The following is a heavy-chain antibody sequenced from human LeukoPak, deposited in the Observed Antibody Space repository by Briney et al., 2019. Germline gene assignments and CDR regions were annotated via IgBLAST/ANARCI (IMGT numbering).Heavy chain of an antibody. V-gene: IGHV3-23*01. J-gene: IGHJ4*02. CDR2: ITGSGSGT. D-gene: IGHD3-22*01. CDR3: AKDPDDSSGYYDY. Sequence: GGSLRLSCAASGFTFSSYAMSWVRQAPGRGLEWVSGITGSGSGTDYTDSVKGRFTISRDNSKNTLYLQMNSLRAEDTAVYYCAKDPDDSSGYYDYWGQGTLVTVSS. CDR1: GFTFSSYA.